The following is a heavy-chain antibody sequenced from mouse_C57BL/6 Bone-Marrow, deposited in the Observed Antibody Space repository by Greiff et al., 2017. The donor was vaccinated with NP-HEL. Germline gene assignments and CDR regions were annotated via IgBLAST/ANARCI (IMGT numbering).Heavy chain of an antibody. Sequence: QVQLKESGPGLVAPSQSLSITCTVSGFSLTSYAISWVRQPPGKGLEWLGVIWPGGGTNYNSALKSRLSISKDNSKSQVFLKMNSLQTDDTARYYCARNGRYDGYYVGWFAYWGQGTLVTVSA. V-gene: IGHV2-9-1*01. CDR1: GFSLTSYA. CDR2: IWPGGGT. J-gene: IGHJ3*01. CDR3: ARNGRYDGYYVGWFAY. D-gene: IGHD2-3*01.